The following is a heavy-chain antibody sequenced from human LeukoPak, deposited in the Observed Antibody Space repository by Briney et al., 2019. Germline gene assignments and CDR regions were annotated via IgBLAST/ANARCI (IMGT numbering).Heavy chain of an antibody. J-gene: IGHJ5*02. CDR2: IYYSGST. Sequence: SETLSLTCTVSGGSISSSSYYWGWIRQPPGKGLEWIGSIYYSGSTYYNPSLKSRVTISVDTSKNQFSLKLSSVTAADTAVYYCARTSDLSWAPQAYNWFDPWGQGTLVTVSS. D-gene: IGHD6-13*01. CDR3: ARTSDLSWAPQAYNWFDP. CDR1: GGSISSSSYY. V-gene: IGHV4-39*01.